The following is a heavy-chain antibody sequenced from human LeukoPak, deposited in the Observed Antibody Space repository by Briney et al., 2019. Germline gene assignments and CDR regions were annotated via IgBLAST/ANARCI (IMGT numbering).Heavy chain of an antibody. D-gene: IGHD3-16*02. CDR3: ATLYDYVWGSYRQFDY. Sequence: GESLKVSCKASGYTFTSYDINWVRQATGQGLEWMGWMNPNSGNTGYAQKFQGRVTMTRNTSISTAYMELSSLRSEDTAVYYCATLYDYVWGSYRQFDYWGQGTLVTVSS. V-gene: IGHV1-8*01. CDR2: MNPNSGNT. CDR1: GYTFTSYD. J-gene: IGHJ4*02.